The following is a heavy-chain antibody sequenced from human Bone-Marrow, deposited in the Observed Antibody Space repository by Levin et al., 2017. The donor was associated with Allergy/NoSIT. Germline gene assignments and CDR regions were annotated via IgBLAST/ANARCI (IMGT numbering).Heavy chain of an antibody. CDR1: GFTFSSYA. CDR3: AKALGGSSTRSPCGY. J-gene: IGHJ4*02. Sequence: GGSLRLSCAASGFTFSSYAMSWVRQAPGKGLEWVSAISASGGPTYYADSVKGRFTISRDNSKSTLYLQMISLRAEDTALYYCAKALGGSSTRSPCGYWGQGSLVTVSS. V-gene: IGHV3-23*01. D-gene: IGHD2-2*01. CDR2: ISASGGPT.